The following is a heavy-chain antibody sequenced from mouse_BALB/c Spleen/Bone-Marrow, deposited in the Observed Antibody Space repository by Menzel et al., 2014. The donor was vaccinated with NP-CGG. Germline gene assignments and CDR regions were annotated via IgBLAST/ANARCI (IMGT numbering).Heavy chain of an antibody. D-gene: IGHD2-10*02. CDR1: GFSLTSYG. CDR2: IWSDGNT. J-gene: IGHJ4*01. V-gene: IGHV2-6*02. Sequence: VHLVESGPGLVAPSQSLSIPCTVSGFSLTSYGVHWVRQPPGKGLEWLVVIWSDGNTTYNSALESRLSISKDNSKSQVFLKMNSLQTDDTAMYYCARNPYGNYAMDYWGQGTSVTVSS. CDR3: ARNPYGNYAMDY.